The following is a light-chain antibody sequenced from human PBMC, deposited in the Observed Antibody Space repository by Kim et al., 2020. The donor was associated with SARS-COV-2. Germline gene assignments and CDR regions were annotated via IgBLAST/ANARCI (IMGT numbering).Light chain of an antibody. CDR2: EDD. J-gene: IGLJ2*01. CDR3: QSYNRSNVI. V-gene: IGLV6-57*03. Sequence: GKQVTISCTRSGGSIDANYVTWYQQRPGGVPTTVIYEDDQRPSGVSDRFSGSIDNSSNSASLTISGLKTEDEADYSCQSYNRSNVIFGGGTQLTVL. CDR1: GGSIDANY.